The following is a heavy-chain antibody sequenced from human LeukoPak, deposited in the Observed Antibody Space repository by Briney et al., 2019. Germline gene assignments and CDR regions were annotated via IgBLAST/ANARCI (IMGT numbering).Heavy chain of an antibody. J-gene: IGHJ4*01. CDR3: ARAIFYLDSKGWGPTDY. Sequence: PSETLSLTCTVSGGSISNFFWSWIRQPPGKGLEWIGYIYYSGTTNYNPSLKRRLTISVDPSKNQFSLKLSSVTAADTAVYYCARAIFYLDSKGWGPTDYWGQGTLVTVSS. V-gene: IGHV4-59*12. CDR1: GGSISNFF. CDR2: IYYSGTT. D-gene: IGHD3-9*01.